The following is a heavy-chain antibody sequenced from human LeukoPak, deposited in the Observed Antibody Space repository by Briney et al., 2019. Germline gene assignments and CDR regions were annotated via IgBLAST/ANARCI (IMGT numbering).Heavy chain of an antibody. CDR2: INHSGST. Sequence: PSETLSLTCAVYGGSFSGYYWSWIRQPPGKGLEWIGEINHSGSTNYNPSLKSRVTISVDTSKNQFSLKLSSVTAADTAVYYCARSKIYYDFWSGDQPTFDYWGQGTLVTVSS. CDR3: ARSKIYYDFWSGDQPTFDY. V-gene: IGHV4-34*01. CDR1: GGSFSGYY. D-gene: IGHD3-3*01. J-gene: IGHJ4*02.